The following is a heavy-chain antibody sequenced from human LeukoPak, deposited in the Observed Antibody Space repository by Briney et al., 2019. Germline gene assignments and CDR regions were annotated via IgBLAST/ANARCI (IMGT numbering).Heavy chain of an antibody. D-gene: IGHD1-1*01. J-gene: IGHJ3*02. CDR3: AKGNYWNDPGAFDI. Sequence: GGSLRLSCAASGFTFSSYGMHWVRQAPGKGLEWVAFIRYDGSNKYYADSVKGRFTISRDNSKNTLYLQMNSLRAEDTAVYYSAKGNYWNDPGAFDIWGQGTMVTVSS. CDR1: GFTFSSYG. V-gene: IGHV3-30*02. CDR2: IRYDGSNK.